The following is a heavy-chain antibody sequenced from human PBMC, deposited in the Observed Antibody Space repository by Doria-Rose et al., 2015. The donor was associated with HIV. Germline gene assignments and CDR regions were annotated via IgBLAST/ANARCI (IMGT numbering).Heavy chain of an antibody. CDR1: GSSINNYY. CDR3: ARSLRRSSSHFDF. Sequence: QLLASGPGLVKPSETLSLTCTVSGSSINNYYWNWIRQPPGMGLEWIGYIHTSANTNYNPSLKSRVAIPGDPPGSRFSLKLGSRPAADTAVYYCARSLRRSSSHFDFGGRG. V-gene: IGHV4-4*09. J-gene: IGHJ4*02. CDR2: IHTSANT.